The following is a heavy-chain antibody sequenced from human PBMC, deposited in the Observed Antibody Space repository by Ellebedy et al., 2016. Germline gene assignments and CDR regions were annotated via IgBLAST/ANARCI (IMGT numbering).Heavy chain of an antibody. Sequence: GESLKISXAASGFTFSSYSMNWVRQAPGKGLEWVSSISSSSSYIYYADSVKGRFTISRDNAKNSLYLQMNSLRAEDTAVYYCARVTLTIVVVPAATAYYYYYMDVWGKGTTVTVSS. CDR2: ISSSSSYI. D-gene: IGHD2-2*01. CDR3: ARVTLTIVVVPAATAYYYYYMDV. V-gene: IGHV3-21*04. CDR1: GFTFSSYS. J-gene: IGHJ6*03.